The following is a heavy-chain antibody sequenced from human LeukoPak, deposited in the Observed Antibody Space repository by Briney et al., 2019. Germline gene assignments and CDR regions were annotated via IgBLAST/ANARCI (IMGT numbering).Heavy chain of an antibody. J-gene: IGHJ5*02. Sequence: SETLSLTCTVSGASATDYYWSWIRQSPGKGLEWISYIHQSGNSNYNLSPRSRGTTSLDTSKNQFSLNLISVPAADTAVYYCTRGHWGLQSWSQGTLVTVSS. CDR2: IHQSGNS. CDR1: GASATDYY. V-gene: IGHV4-59*02. CDR3: TRGHWGLQS. D-gene: IGHD7-27*01.